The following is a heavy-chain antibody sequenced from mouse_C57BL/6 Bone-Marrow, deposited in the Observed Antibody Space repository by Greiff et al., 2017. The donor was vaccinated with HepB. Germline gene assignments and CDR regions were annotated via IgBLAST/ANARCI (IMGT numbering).Heavy chain of an antibody. D-gene: IGHD1-2*01. CDR2: ISYDGSN. Sequence: EVKLQESGPGLVKPSQSLSLTCSVTGYSITSGYYWNWIRQFPGNKLEWMGYISYDGSNNYNPSLKNRISITRDTSKNQFFLKLNSVTTEDTATYYCAILTGWGFDYWGQGTTLTVSS. J-gene: IGHJ2*01. V-gene: IGHV3-6*01. CDR3: AILTGWGFDY. CDR1: GYSITSGYY.